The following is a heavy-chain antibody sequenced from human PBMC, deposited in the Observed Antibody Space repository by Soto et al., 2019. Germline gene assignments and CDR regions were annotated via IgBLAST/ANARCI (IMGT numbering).Heavy chain of an antibody. CDR3: ARTASGTFDP. CDR1: GGSISSGGYS. Sequence: QLQLQESGSGLVKPSQTLSLTCAVSGGSISSGGYSWSWIRQPPGKGLEWIGYIYHSGSTYYNPSLKRRVTISVDRSKNQFTLKLSSVPAADTAVYYCARTASGTFDPWGQGTLVTVSS. V-gene: IGHV4-30-2*01. J-gene: IGHJ5*02. CDR2: IYHSGST. D-gene: IGHD1-7*01.